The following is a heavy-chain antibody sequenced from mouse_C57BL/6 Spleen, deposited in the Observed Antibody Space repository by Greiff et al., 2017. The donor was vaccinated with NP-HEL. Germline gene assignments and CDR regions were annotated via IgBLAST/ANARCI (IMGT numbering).Heavy chain of an antibody. CDR2: IWSGGST. D-gene: IGHD2-4*01. Sequence: QVQLKESGPGLVQPSQSLSITCTVSGFSLTSYGVHWVRQSPGKGLEWLGVIWSGGSTDYNAAFISRLSISKDNSKSQVFFKMNSLQADDTAIYYCARRGYDYDGGAMDYWGQGTSVTVSS. CDR1: GFSLTSYG. CDR3: ARRGYDYDGGAMDY. J-gene: IGHJ4*01. V-gene: IGHV2-2*01.